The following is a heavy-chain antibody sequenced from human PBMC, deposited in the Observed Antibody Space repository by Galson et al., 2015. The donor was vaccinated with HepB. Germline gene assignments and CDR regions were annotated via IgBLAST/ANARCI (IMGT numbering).Heavy chain of an antibody. J-gene: IGHJ4*02. V-gene: IGHV3-23*01. D-gene: IGHD4-17*01. CDR1: GFTFSSYA. CDR2: ISGSGGST. CDR3: AKLGGFFKADYGDYEPVDY. Sequence: SLRLSCAASGFTFSSYAMSWVRQAPGKGLEWVSAISGSGGSTYYADSVKGRFTISRDNSKNTLYLQMNSLRAEDTAVYYCAKLGGFFKADYGDYEPVDYWGQGTLVTVSS.